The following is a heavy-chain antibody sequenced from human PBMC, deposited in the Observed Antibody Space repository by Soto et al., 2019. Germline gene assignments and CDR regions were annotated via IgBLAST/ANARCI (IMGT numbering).Heavy chain of an antibody. CDR1: GFTFSSYG. D-gene: IGHD3-3*02. CDR3: ATENDPNIFGRFEY. CDR2: IWYDGSNK. Sequence: PGGSLRLSXAASGFTFSSYGMHWVRQAPGKGLEWVAVIWYDGSNKYYADSVKGRFTISRDNSKNTLYLQMDSLRAEDTAVYYCATENDPNIFGRFEYWGQGTLVTVSS. V-gene: IGHV3-33*03. J-gene: IGHJ4*02.